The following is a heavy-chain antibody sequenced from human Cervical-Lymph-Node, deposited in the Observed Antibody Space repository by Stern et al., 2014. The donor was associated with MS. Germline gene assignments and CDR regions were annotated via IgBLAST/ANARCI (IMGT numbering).Heavy chain of an antibody. CDR2: ISYDGSEK. CDR1: GFTFRTHA. J-gene: IGHJ6*02. Sequence: QVQLMQSGGGVVQPGRSLRLSCAASGFTFRTHAMHWVRQAPGKGLEWVALISYDGSEKYYADSVKGRFTISRDNFKNTLYLEMNGLRAEDTAVYYCARVRPCTRTACSSFYYYGMDVWGQGTTVTVSS. CDR3: ARVRPCTRTACSSFYYYGMDV. D-gene: IGHD2-2*01. V-gene: IGHV3-30*04.